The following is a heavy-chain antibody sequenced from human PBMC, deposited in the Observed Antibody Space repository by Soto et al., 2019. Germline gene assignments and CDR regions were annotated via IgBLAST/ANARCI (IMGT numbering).Heavy chain of an antibody. V-gene: IGHV1-46*03. J-gene: IGHJ4*02. CDR2: INPSGGYT. CDR3: AICGGIVVVTAPYDY. CDR1: GYSFSSYY. D-gene: IGHD2-21*02. Sequence: ASVKVSCKVSGYSFSSYYMNWVRQAPGQGLEWLGIINPSGGYTTYAQRFLGRVTMTSDTFTSTVHMELGSLTSEDTAVYYCAICGGIVVVTAPYDYWGKGTLVPVSS.